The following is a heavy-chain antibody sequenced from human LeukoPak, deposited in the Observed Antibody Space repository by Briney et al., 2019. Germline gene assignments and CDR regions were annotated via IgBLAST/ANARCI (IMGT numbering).Heavy chain of an antibody. J-gene: IGHJ3*02. CDR1: GFTFSIYG. Sequence: GGSLRLSCAASGFTFSIYGMHWVRQAPGKGLERVAVIWYEGSNKYYADSVKGRFTISRDHSKNKLYLQMNSLRAEDTAVYYCARAYSGSYDAFDIWGQGTMVTVSS. D-gene: IGHD1-26*01. CDR2: IWYEGSNK. V-gene: IGHV3-33*01. CDR3: ARAYSGSYDAFDI.